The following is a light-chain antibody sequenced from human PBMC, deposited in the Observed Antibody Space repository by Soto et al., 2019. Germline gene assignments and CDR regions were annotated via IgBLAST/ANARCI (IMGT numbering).Light chain of an antibody. J-gene: IGLJ3*02. Sequence: QSVLTQPASVSGSPGQSITISCTGTSSDVGSYNYVSWYQQHPGKAPKLMIYEVSNRPSGVSNRFSGSKSGNTASLTISGLQAEDEANYYCSSYTSLSTRVFGGGTKVTVL. V-gene: IGLV2-14*01. CDR2: EVS. CDR1: SSDVGSYNY. CDR3: SSYTSLSTRV.